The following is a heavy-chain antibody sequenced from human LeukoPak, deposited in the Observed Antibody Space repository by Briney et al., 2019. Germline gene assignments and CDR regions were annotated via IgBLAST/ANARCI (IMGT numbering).Heavy chain of an antibody. CDR3: ARPRPLAAPSSWFDP. Sequence: SETLSLTCAVSGYSISSGYYWGWIRQPPGKGLEWIGSIYYSGNTYYNSSLESRVTISVDTSDKHFSLELTSVTAADTAVYYCARPRPLAAPSSWFDPWGQGTLVIVS. D-gene: IGHD2-15*01. CDR2: IYYSGNT. CDR1: GYSISSGYY. V-gene: IGHV4-38-2*01. J-gene: IGHJ5*02.